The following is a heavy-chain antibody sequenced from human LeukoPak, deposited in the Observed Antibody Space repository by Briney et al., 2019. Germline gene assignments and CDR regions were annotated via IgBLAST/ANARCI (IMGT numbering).Heavy chain of an antibody. J-gene: IGHJ4*02. V-gene: IGHV1-2*02. CDR3: ARSYTTYYYGSSGYYFDY. D-gene: IGHD3-22*01. CDR1: GYTFTGYY. Sequence: ASVKVSCKASGYTFTGYYMHWVRQAPGQGLEWMGWINPNSGGTNYAPKFQGRGTMTRDTSISTAYMELSKMRTDDTAVYYCARSYTTYYYGSSGYYFDYWGQGTLVTVSS. CDR2: INPNSGGT.